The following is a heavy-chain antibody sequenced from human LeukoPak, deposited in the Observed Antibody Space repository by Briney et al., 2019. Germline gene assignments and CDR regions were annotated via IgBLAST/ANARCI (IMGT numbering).Heavy chain of an antibody. D-gene: IGHD3-22*01. J-gene: IGHJ1*01. CDR2: IYYSGST. V-gene: IGHV4-59*01. CDR3: RRVGYDSSGCYWYFQH. CDR1: GGSISSYY. Sequence: PSETLSLTCTVPGGSISSYYWSWIRQPPGKGLEWIGYIYYSGSTNYNPSLKSRVTISVDTSKNQFSLKLSSVTAADTAVYYCRRVGYDSSGCYWYFQHWGQGTLVTVSS.